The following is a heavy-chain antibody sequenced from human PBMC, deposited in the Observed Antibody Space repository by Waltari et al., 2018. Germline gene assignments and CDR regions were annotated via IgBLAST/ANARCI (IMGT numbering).Heavy chain of an antibody. CDR2: IYYSGST. D-gene: IGHD6-13*01. CDR1: GGSISSSSYY. CDR3: ARHVSGSSWYLDY. V-gene: IGHV4-39*01. Sequence: QLQLQESGPGLVKPSETLSLTCTVSGGSISSSSYYWGWIRQPPGKGLEWIGSIYYSGSTSHNPALKSRGTISGDTSKNQFSLKLSAVTAADTAVYYCARHVSGSSWYLDYWGQGTLVTVSS. J-gene: IGHJ4*02.